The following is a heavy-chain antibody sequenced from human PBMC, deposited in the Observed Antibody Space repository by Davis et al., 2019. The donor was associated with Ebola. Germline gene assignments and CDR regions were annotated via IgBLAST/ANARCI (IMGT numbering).Heavy chain of an antibody. CDR1: GYNFTSNG. V-gene: IGHV1-3*01. J-gene: IGHJ6*02. CDR3: ARGPLGFRGLVGAMDV. CDR2: INAGDGNT. Sequence: AASVKVSCKASGYNFTSNGISWVRQAPGQGLEWMGWINAGDGNTKYSQKFQGRVTITRDTSASSAYMELSSLLSEDTAVYYCARGPLGFRGLVGAMDVWGQGTTVTVSS. D-gene: IGHD3-10*01.